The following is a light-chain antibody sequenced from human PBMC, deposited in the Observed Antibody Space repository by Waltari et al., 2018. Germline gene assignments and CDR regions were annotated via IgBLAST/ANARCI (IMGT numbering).Light chain of an antibody. CDR2: ECS. CDR3: SSYAGSDNWV. CDR1: SSDAGGYTS. Sequence: QPALTQPPSASGSPGQPVTISCTGTSSDAGGYTSVPWYQQHPGKAPKFMIHECSKRQSGVPDRFSGSKSGNTAFLTVSGLQADDEADYYCSSYAGSDNWVFGGGTKLTVL. V-gene: IGLV2-8*01. J-gene: IGLJ3*02.